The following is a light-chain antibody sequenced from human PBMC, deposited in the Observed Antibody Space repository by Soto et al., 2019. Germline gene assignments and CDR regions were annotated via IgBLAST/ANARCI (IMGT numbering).Light chain of an antibody. Sequence: EIVLTQSPGTLSLSPGERAALSCRASQSVSSSYLAWYQQKPGQAPRLLIYGASSRATGIPDRFSGSGSGTDFTLTISRLEPEDFPVYYCLQYGSSPLTFGGGTKVDIK. CDR3: LQYGSSPLT. V-gene: IGKV3-20*01. CDR2: GAS. J-gene: IGKJ4*01. CDR1: QSVSSSY.